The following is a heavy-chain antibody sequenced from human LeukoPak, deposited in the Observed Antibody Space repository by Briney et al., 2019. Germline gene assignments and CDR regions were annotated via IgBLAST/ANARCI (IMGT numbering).Heavy chain of an antibody. CDR3: ARGPQAAGGSCYCNFDY. Sequence: GSLGLSFAAPGFTFRSYSMDWVPQAPGKGLERLSYINSSSSTIYYADSVKGRCTTSRDNAKNSLYLQMNSLRAEDTAVYYCARGPQAAGGSCYCNFDYWGQGTLVTVSS. D-gene: IGHD2-15*01. J-gene: IGHJ4*02. CDR2: INSSSSTI. CDR1: GFTFRSYS. V-gene: IGHV3-48*04.